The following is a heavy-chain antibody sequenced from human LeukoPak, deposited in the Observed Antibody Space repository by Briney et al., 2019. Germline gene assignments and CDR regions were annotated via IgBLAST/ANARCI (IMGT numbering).Heavy chain of an antibody. CDR2: ISSSSSYI. CDR3: ARGVLFVGVPAAIRGYNWFDP. V-gene: IGHV3-21*01. Sequence: GGSLRLFCAASGFTFSSYSMKWVRQAPGKGLEWVSSISSSSSYIYYAESVKGRFTISRDNAKNSLYLEMSSLRAEDTAVYYCARGVLFVGVPAAIRGYNWFDPWGQGTLVAVSS. CDR1: GFTFSSYS. D-gene: IGHD2-2*01. J-gene: IGHJ5*02.